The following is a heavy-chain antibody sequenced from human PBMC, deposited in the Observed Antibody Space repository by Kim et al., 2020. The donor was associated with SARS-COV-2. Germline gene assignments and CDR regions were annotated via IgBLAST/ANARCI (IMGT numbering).Heavy chain of an antibody. CDR1: GYTFTSYD. V-gene: IGHV1-8*02. CDR3: ARVHDYVWGSYRYPDALDI. J-gene: IGHJ3*02. Sequence: ASVKVSCKASGYTFTSYDINWVRQATGQGLEWMGWMNPNSGNTGYAPKFQGRVTMTRNTSISTAYMELSSLRSEDTAVYYCARVHDYVWGSYRYPDALDIWGQGTMVTVSS. CDR2: MNPNSGNT. D-gene: IGHD3-16*02.